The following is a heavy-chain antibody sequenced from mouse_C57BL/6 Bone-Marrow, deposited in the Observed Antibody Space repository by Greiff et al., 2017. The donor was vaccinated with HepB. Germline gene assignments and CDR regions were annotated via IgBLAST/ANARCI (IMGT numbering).Heavy chain of an antibody. CDR1: GFTFTDYY. V-gene: IGHV7-3*01. J-gene: IGHJ2*01. CDR3: ARYPRDLRCQRGDYFGC. Sequence: EVMLVESGGGLVQPGGSLSLSCAASGFTFTDYYMSWVRQPPGKALEWLGFIRNKANGYTTEYSASVKGRFTISRDNSQSILYLQMNALRAEDSATYYCARYPRDLRCQRGDYFGCWGQGTTLTVSS. CDR2: IRNKANGYTT. D-gene: IGHD2-1*01.